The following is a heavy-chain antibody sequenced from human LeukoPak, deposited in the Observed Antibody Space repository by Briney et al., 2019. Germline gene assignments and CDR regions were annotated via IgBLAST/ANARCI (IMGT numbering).Heavy chain of an antibody. CDR3: ARGEGINRVFSS. J-gene: IGHJ5*02. V-gene: IGHV3-73*01. CDR2: IRSKDYNYAT. Sequence: GGSLRLSCAASGFTFSGSTMHWVRQASGKGLEWIGRIRSKDYNYATAYAASVKGRFTISRDNSKNTLYLQMNSLRAEDTAVYHCARGEGINRVFSSWGQGTLVTVSS. D-gene: IGHD1-20*01. CDR1: GFTFSGST.